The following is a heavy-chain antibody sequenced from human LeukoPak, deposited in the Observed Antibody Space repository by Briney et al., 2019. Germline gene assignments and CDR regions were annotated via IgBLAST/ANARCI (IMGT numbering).Heavy chain of an antibody. CDR2: IRYDGSNK. V-gene: IGHV3-30*02. CDR3: AKDRDFEGYCSSTSCYGLDY. CDR1: GFTFSSYD. Sequence: GGSLRLSCAASGFTFSSYDMHWVRQAPGKGLEWVAFIRYDGSNKYYADSVKGRFTISRDNSKNTLYLQMNSLRAEDTAVYYCAKDRDFEGYCSSTSCYGLDYWGQGTLVTVSS. D-gene: IGHD2-2*01. J-gene: IGHJ4*02.